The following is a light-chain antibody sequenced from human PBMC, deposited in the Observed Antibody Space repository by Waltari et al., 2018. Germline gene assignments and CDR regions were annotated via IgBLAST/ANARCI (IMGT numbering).Light chain of an antibody. V-gene: IGKV4-1*01. CDR3: QHYYSPPWT. CDR1: QSVLYSSNNKNY. CDR2: WAS. J-gene: IGKJ1*01. Sequence: DIVMTQSPDSLAVSLGERATINCKSSQSVLYSSNNKNYLAWYHQKPGQPPKLLICWASTRESGVPDRFSGSVSGTECTLTISSLQAEDVAVDYCQHYYSPPWTFGQGTKVEIK.